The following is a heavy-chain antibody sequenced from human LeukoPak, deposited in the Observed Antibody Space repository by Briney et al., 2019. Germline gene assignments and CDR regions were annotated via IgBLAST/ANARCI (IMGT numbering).Heavy chain of an antibody. CDR2: ISYDGSNK. CDR1: GFTFSSYA. Sequence: PGRSLRLSCAASGFTFSSYAMHWVRQAPGKGLEWVAVISYDGSNKYYADSVKGRFTISRDNSKNTLYLQMNSLRAEDTAVYYCARDLNIVLMVYAIGFDYWGQGTLVTVSS. J-gene: IGHJ4*02. V-gene: IGHV3-30*04. CDR3: ARDLNIVLMVYAIGFDY. D-gene: IGHD2-8*01.